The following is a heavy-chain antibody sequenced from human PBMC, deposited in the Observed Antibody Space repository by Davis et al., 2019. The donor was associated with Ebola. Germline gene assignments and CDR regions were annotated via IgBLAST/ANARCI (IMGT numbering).Heavy chain of an antibody. CDR1: GYTFTSYA. Sequence: SVKVSCKASGYTFTSYAMNWVRQAPGQGLEWMGGIIPIFGTANYAQKFQGRVTITADESTSTAYMELSSLRSEDTAVYYCARSLLLWFGELLSADYYGMDVWGKGTTVTVSS. V-gene: IGHV1-69*13. J-gene: IGHJ6*04. D-gene: IGHD3-10*01. CDR2: IIPIFGTA. CDR3: ARSLLLWFGELLSADYYGMDV.